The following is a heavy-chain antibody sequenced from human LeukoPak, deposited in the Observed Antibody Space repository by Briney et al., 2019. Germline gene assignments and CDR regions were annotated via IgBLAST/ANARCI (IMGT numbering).Heavy chain of an antibody. J-gene: IGHJ4*02. V-gene: IGHV4-34*01. CDR2: INHSGST. D-gene: IGHD2-15*01. CDR1: GGSFSGYY. CDR3: ARVGCSGGSCEFDY. Sequence: SETLSLTCAVYGGSFSGYYWSWIRQPPGKGLEWIGEINHSGSTNYNPSLKSRVTISVGTSKNQFSLKLSSVTAADTAVYYCARVGCSGGSCEFDYWGQGTLVTVSS.